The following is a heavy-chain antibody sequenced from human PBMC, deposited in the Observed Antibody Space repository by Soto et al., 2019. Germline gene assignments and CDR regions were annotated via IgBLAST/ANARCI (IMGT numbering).Heavy chain of an antibody. CDR1: GCTFTSYG. CDR2: ISAYNGNT. J-gene: IGHJ6*02. V-gene: IGHV1-18*01. CDR3: ARSTAAASYYYYYGMDV. Sequence: ASVKVSCKASGCTFTSYGISWVRQAPGQGLEWMGWISAYNGNTNYAQKLQGRVTMTTDTSTSTAYMELRSLRSDDTAVYYCARSTAAASYYYYYGMDVWGQGTTVTVSS. D-gene: IGHD6-6*01.